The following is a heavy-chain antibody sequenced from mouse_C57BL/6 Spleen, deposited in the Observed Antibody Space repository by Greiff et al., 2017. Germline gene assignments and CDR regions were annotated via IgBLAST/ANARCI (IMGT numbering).Heavy chain of an antibody. J-gene: IGHJ2*01. D-gene: IGHD1-1*01. CDR1: GFNIKDYY. CDR3: DRITTVVATDYFDY. CDR2: IDPEDGET. V-gene: IGHV14-2*01. Sequence: VQLQQSGAELVKPGASVKLSCTASGFNIKDYYMHWVKQRTEQGLEWIGRIDPEDGETKYAPKFPGTATLTADTSSNTAYLQLSSLTSEDTAVYYCDRITTVVATDYFDYWGQGTTLTVSS.